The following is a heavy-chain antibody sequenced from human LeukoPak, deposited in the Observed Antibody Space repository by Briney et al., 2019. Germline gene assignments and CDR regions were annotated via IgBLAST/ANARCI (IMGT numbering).Heavy chain of an antibody. CDR2: MYYSGST. CDR3: ARDHRYSSGWIDY. V-gene: IGHV4-39*07. CDR1: GGSISSRGYY. Sequence: SETLSLTCTVSGGSISSRGYYWGWIRQPPGKGLEWIGSMYYSGSTYYNPSLKSRVTISVDTSKNQFSLKLSSVTAADTAVYYCARDHRYSSGWIDYWGQGTLVTVSS. D-gene: IGHD6-19*01. J-gene: IGHJ4*02.